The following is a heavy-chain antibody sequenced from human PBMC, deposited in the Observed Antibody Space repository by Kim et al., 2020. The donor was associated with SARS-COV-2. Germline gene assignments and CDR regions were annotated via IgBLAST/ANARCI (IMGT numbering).Heavy chain of an antibody. V-gene: IGHV3-53*01. Sequence: GGSLRLSCALSGFTVSTSHMYWVRQAPGKGLECVSVIYSAGNAYYSDSVMGRFTISRDNSKNTLYLQMNSLRADDTAGYYCVRDAGGYWGQGTLVTVSS. CDR2: IYSAGNA. CDR1: GFTVSTSH. J-gene: IGHJ4*02. D-gene: IGHD2-15*01. CDR3: VRDAGGY.